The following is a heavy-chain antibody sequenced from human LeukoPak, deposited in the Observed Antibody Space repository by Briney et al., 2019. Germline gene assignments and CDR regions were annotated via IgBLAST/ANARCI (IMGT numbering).Heavy chain of an antibody. Sequence: RSLTLSCAASGFTFSSYGMHWVRQAPGKGLEWLAVISYDGSNKYYADSVKGRFTISRDNFKLYLQMNSLRAEDTAVYYCAKDGTTVSFDYWGQGTLVTVSS. J-gene: IGHJ4*02. CDR3: AKDGTTVSFDY. CDR1: GFTFSSYG. CDR2: ISYDGSNK. V-gene: IGHV3-30*18. D-gene: IGHD1-7*01.